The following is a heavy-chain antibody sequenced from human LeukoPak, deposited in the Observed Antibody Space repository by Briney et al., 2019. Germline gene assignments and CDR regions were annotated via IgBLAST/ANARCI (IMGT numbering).Heavy chain of an antibody. V-gene: IGHV3-11*04. CDR3: ARDLAYYDFWSGTTFDY. CDR1: GFTFTDYY. Sequence: KPGGSLRLSYAASGFTFTDYYMSWISQAPGKGLEWVSYISRSGSTIYYADSVKGRFTISRDNAKNSLYLQMNSLRAEDTAVYYCARDLAYYDFWSGTTFDYWGQGTLVTVSS. D-gene: IGHD3-3*01. J-gene: IGHJ4*02. CDR2: ISRSGSTI.